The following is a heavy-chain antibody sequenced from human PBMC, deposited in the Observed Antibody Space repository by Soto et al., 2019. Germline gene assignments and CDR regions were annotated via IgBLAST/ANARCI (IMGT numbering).Heavy chain of an antibody. D-gene: IGHD2-15*01. V-gene: IGHV1-18*01. CDR2: ISAYNGNT. CDR1: ACTFTSYG. J-gene: IGHJ4*02. CDR3: ARDDRRRYCSGGSCYRGSHFDS. Sequence: AAALVSCKASACTFTSYGISWVRQAPGQGVEGMGWISAYNGNTNYAQKLQGRVTITADTSTSTAYLELRSLRSADTAVYYCARDDRRRYCSGGSCYRGSHFDSWGQGTLATV.